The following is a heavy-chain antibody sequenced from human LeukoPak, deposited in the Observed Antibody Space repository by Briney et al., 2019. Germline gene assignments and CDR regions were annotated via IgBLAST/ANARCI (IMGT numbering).Heavy chain of an antibody. CDR3: ARDWYSCSHFDY. V-gene: IGHV3-30*01. CDR2: ISYDRSNK. Sequence: AGSLTLSCPASGFTFSSYAMHWVRQAPGKGLEWVEFISYDRSNKYYADSVKGRFTISRDNSKSTLYLQMNSVRAEDTAVYYCARDWYSCSHFDYWGQGTLVTVSS. CDR1: GFTFSSYA. J-gene: IGHJ4*02. D-gene: IGHD6-6*01.